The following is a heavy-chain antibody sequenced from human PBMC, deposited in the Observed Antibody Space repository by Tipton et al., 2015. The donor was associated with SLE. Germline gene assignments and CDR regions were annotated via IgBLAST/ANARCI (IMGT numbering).Heavy chain of an antibody. J-gene: IGHJ5*02. D-gene: IGHD3-22*01. CDR1: GYSISSGYY. CDR2: IYHSGTT. CDR3: ARVGVLPYYYDSSGLNWFDP. V-gene: IGHV4-38-2*01. Sequence: TLSLTCAVSGYSISSGYYWGWIRQPPGKGLEWIGSIYHSGTTNYNPSLKSRVIISVDTSKNQFSLKVSSVTAADTAVYYCARVGVLPYYYDSSGLNWFDPWGQGTLVTVSS.